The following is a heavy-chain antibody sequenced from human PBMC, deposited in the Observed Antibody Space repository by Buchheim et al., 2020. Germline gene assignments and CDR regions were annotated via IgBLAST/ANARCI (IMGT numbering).Heavy chain of an antibody. J-gene: IGHJ4*02. D-gene: IGHD3-3*01. CDR3: ARGQRPSFGVVILKRSGYFDH. Sequence: QVKLQQWGAGLLKPSETLSLNCAVYGGSFSDFYWSWIRQSSGKGLEWIGEINHSGSTDYNPSLKSRVTISVDRSKNKFSLTLSSMTAADTAVYYCARGQRPSFGVVILKRSGYFDHWGQGTL. CDR1: GGSFSDFY. CDR2: INHSGST. V-gene: IGHV4-34*01.